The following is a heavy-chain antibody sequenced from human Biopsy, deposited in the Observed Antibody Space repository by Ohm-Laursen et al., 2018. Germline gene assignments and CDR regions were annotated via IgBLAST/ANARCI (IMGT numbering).Heavy chain of an antibody. CDR1: GFTFSGYG. CDR3: ARVLLPAAAVHYGMDV. Sequence: SLRLSCSASGFTFSGYGTHWVRQAPGKGLEWVSSISSSSNFIYYGDSVKGRFTISRDNAKNSLYLQMNSLRAEDTAVYYCARVLLPAAAVHYGMDVWGQGTTVTVSS. CDR2: ISSSSNFI. J-gene: IGHJ6*02. D-gene: IGHD2-2*01. V-gene: IGHV3-21*01.